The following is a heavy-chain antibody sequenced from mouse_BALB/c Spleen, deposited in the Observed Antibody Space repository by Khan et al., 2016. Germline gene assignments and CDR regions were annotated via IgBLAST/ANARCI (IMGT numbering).Heavy chain of an antibody. CDR3: GRGRYYGSRGYFDV. CDR1: GYSITSDYA. CDR2: ISYSGST. Sequence: EVQLQESGPGLVKPSQSLSLTCTVTGYSITSDYAWNWIRQFPGNKLEWMGYISYSGSTSYNPSLKSRISITRDTSKNQFFLQLNSVTTEDTATYYCGRGRYYGSRGYFDVGGAGTTVTVSS. J-gene: IGHJ1*01. V-gene: IGHV3-2*02. D-gene: IGHD1-1*01.